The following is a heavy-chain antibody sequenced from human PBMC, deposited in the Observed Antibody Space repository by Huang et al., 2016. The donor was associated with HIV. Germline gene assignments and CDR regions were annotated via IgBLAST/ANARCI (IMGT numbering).Heavy chain of an antibody. CDR3: GGSSGYWSFDY. V-gene: IGHV1-18*04. CDR2: ISTNKGDT. D-gene: IGHD3-22*01. Sequence: QVQLVQSGGEVKKPGASVKVSCKASDYTFTCYGISWVRQAPGHGIEWKGCISTNKGDTNYAQKFQGRVTMTTDTSTGTAYMELRSLRSDDTAGYYCGGSSGYWSFDYWGQGTLVTVSS. J-gene: IGHJ4*02. CDR1: DYTFTCYG.